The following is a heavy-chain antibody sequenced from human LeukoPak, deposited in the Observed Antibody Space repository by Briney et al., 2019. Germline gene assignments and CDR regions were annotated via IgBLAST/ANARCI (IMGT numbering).Heavy chain of an antibody. D-gene: IGHD6-13*01. CDR1: RFTFSSYA. Sequence: SGGSLRLSCAASRFTFSSYAMSWVRQAPGKGLEWVSAISGSGGSTYYADSVKGRFTISRDNSKNTLYLQMNSLRAEDTAVYYCAKAYSSWCVWVDYWGQGTLVTVSS. CDR3: AKAYSSWCVWVDY. J-gene: IGHJ4*02. CDR2: ISGSGGST. V-gene: IGHV3-23*01.